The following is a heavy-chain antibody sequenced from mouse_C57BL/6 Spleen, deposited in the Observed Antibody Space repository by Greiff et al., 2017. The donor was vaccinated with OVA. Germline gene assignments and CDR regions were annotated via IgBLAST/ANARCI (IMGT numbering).Heavy chain of an antibody. CDR1: GIDFSRYW. Sequence: EVKLLQSGGGLVQPGGSLKLSCAASGIDFSRYWMSWVRRAPGKGLEWIGEINPDSSTINYAPSLKDKFIISRDNAKNTLYLQMSKVRSEDTALYYCARQSSSRGNLLRWYFDVWGTGTTVTVSS. CDR2: INPDSSTI. D-gene: IGHD1-1*01. CDR3: ARQSSSRGNLLRWYFDV. V-gene: IGHV4-1*01. J-gene: IGHJ1*03.